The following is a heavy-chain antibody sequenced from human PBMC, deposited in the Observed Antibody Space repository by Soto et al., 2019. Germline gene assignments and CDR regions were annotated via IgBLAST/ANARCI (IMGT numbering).Heavy chain of an antibody. D-gene: IGHD3-3*01. V-gene: IGHV6-1*01. CDR3: AENYDFWRDRSVTFDY. CDR1: GDSVSSNSAA. Sequence: PSQTLSLTCAISGDSVSSNSAAWNWIRQSPSRGLEWLGRTYYRSKWYNDYAVSVKSRITINPDTSKNQFSLQLNSVTPEDTAVYYCAENYDFWRDRSVTFDYWGQGALVTVSS. CDR2: TYYRSKWYN. J-gene: IGHJ4*02.